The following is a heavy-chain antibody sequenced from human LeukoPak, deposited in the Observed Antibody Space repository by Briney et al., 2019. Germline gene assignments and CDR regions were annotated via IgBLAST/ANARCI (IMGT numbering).Heavy chain of an antibody. Sequence: GRSLRLSCAASGFTFSSYGMHWVRQAPGKGLEWVAVIWYDGSNKYYADSVKGRFTISRDKSKNTLYLQMNSLRAEDTPVYYCAREAILATSPYYCYHGTDVWGQGPAVTVYS. CDR2: IWYDGSNK. CDR3: AREAILATSPYYCYHGTDV. V-gene: IGHV3-33*01. CDR1: GFTFSSYG. J-gene: IGHJ6*02. D-gene: IGHD5-12*01.